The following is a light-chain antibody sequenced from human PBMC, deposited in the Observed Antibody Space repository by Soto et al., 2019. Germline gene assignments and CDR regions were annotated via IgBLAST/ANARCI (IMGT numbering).Light chain of an antibody. V-gene: IGKV3-11*01. CDR3: QQRSSSPYS. J-gene: IGKJ3*01. Sequence: EIVLTQSPATLSLSPGEKATLSCRASQSVSSHLVWYQQKPGQAPRLLIYDASNRATGIPARFSGSGSGTDFTLSISSLEPEDFAVHYCQQRSSSPYSFGPGTKVDFK. CDR2: DAS. CDR1: QSVSSH.